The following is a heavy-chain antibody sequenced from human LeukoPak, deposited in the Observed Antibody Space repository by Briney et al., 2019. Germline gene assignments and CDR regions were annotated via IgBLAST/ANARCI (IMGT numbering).Heavy chain of an antibody. Sequence: AASVKVSCKASGYIFTGYYLYWVRQAPGQGLEWMGRINPNSGGTNYAQKFQGRVTMTRDTSISTVYMELSRLRSDDTAVYYCARGYSYGHYFDYWGQGTLVTVSS. V-gene: IGHV1-2*06. D-gene: IGHD5-18*01. J-gene: IGHJ4*02. CDR2: INPNSGGT. CDR3: ARGYSYGHYFDY. CDR1: GYIFTGYY.